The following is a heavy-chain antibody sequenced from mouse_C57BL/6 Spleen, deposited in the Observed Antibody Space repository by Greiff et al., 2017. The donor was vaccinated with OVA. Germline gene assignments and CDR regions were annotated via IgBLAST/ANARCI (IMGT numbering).Heavy chain of an antibody. CDR3: ARPLTGTYVYAMGY. D-gene: IGHD4-1*01. Sequence: QVQLQQSGPELVKPGASVKLSCKASGYTFTSYDINWVKQRPGQGLEWIGGIYPRDGSTKYNEKFKGKATLTVDTSSSQAYMELNSLTSEASAVDFRARPLTGTYVYAMGYWGQGTSVTVST. CDR1: GYTFTSYD. J-gene: IGHJ4*01. V-gene: IGHV1-85*01. CDR2: IYPRDGST.